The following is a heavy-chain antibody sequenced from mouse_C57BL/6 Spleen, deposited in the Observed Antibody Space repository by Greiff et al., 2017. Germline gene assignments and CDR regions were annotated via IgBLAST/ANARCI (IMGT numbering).Heavy chain of an antibody. Sequence: QVQLQQPGAELVKPGASVKVSCKGSGYTFTRYWMHWVQQRPGQGLEWIGRIHPSDSDTNYTQKFKGKATVTVDKSSNTAYIQLSILTSEDSAVYYCAIGGYFDYWGQGTTLTVSS. V-gene: IGHV1-74*01. CDR3: AIGGYFDY. CDR2: IHPSDSDT. CDR1: GYTFTRYW. J-gene: IGHJ2*01.